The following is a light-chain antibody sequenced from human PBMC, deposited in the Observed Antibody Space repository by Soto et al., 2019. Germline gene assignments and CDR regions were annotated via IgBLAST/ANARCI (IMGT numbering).Light chain of an antibody. Sequence: EIVLTQSPATLSSFPGDRVTLSCRASQSVSSYLAWYQQKPGQAPRLLIYDASNRATGIPARFSGSRSGTDFTLTIRSLEPEDFAVYYCQQRSNCPPITFGQGTRRESK. CDR3: QQRSNCPPIT. CDR1: QSVSSY. V-gene: IGKV3-11*01. J-gene: IGKJ5*01. CDR2: DAS.